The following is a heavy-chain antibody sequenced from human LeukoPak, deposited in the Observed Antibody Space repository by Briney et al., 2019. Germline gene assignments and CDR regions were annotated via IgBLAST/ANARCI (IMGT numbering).Heavy chain of an antibody. V-gene: IGHV3-7*01. D-gene: IGHD3-9*01. J-gene: IGHJ4*02. CDR1: GFTFSSHW. CDR2: IKQDGSEK. CDR3: ARDHYDILTGYYRPFDY. Sequence: GGSLRLSCVASGFTFSSHWMSWVRQAPGKGLEWVANIKQDGSEKKYVDSVKGRLTISRDNAKNSLYLQMNSLRAEDTAVYYCARDHYDILTGYYRPFDYWGQGTLVTVSS.